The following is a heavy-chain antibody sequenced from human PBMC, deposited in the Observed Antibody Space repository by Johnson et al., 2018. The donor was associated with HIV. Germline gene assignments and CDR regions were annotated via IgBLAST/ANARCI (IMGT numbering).Heavy chain of an antibody. V-gene: IGHV3-71*02. CDR3: AKQLYYLNYDVWSGYPI. CDR2: IRSKAYGETT. CDR1: GFTFSSYA. J-gene: IGHJ3*02. Sequence: VQLVESGGGVVQPGRSLRLSCAASGFTFSSYAMHWVRQAPGKGLEWVGFIRSKAYGETTEYAASVKGRFTLSRDDSKNIAYLHMNNLRAEDTAVYYCAKQLYYLNYDVWSGYPIWGQGTMVTVSS. D-gene: IGHD3-3*01.